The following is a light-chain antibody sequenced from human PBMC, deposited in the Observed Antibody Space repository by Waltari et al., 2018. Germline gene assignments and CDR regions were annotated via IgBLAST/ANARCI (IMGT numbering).Light chain of an antibody. Sequence: IVLTQSPAILSLSPGETATLSCEASQSVWNTYLAWYQHKPGQAPRLPIYDGSARATGTPDRFSGSGAATQFTLTISRLEPEDFALYYCQQYHSSLYTFGQGTRLEMK. V-gene: IGKV3D-20*01. J-gene: IGKJ2*01. CDR3: QQYHSSLYT. CDR2: DGS. CDR1: QSVWNTY.